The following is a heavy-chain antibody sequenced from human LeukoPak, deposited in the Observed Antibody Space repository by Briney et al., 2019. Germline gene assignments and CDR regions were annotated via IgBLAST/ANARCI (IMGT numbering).Heavy chain of an antibody. CDR2: IIPIFGST. V-gene: IGHV1-69*13. CDR3: ARGHDVCVYVPYTD. D-gene: IGHD3-16*01. J-gene: IGHJ4*02. CDR1: GGTFSSFT. Sequence: SVKVSCKVSGGTFSSFTITWVRQATGQGLEWMGGIIPIFGSTNYAQKFQGRVTNTADDSTSTAYMELTSLTSDDTAVYYCARGHDVCVYVPYTDWGQGTLVIVSS.